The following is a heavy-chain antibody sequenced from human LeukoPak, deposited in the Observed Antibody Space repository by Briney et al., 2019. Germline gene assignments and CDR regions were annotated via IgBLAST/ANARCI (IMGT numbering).Heavy chain of an antibody. J-gene: IGHJ4*02. V-gene: IGHV4-34*01. CDR3: ARFSGHSGWYRTRPYFDY. CDR1: GGSFSGYY. D-gene: IGHD6-19*01. Sequence: SETLSLTCAVYGGSFSGYYWSWIRQPPGKGLEWIGEINHSGSTNYNPSLKSRVTISVDTSKNQFSLKLSSVTAADTAVYYCARFSGHSGWYRTRPYFDYWGQGTLVTVSS. CDR2: INHSGST.